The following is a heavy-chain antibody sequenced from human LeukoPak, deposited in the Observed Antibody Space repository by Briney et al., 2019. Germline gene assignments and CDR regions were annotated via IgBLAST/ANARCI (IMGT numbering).Heavy chain of an antibody. CDR2: INPSGGST. CDR3: ARGGGQTTYCGGDCYYNY. Sequence: GASVKVSCKASGYTFTSYYMHWVRQAPGQGLEWMGIINPSGGSTSYAQKFQGRVTMTRDTSTSTVYMELSSLRSEDTAVYYCARGGGQTTYCGGDCYYNYWGQGTLVTVSS. V-gene: IGHV1-46*01. D-gene: IGHD2-21*02. CDR1: GYTFTSYY. J-gene: IGHJ4*02.